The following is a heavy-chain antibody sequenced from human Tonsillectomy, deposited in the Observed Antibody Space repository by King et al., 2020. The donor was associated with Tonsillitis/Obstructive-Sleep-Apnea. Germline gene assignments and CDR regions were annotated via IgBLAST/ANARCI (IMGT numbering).Heavy chain of an antibody. CDR3: AKGPYKVWSGYYTEYYFDY. D-gene: IGHD3-3*01. Sequence: VQLVESGGGLVQPGGSLRLSCAASGFTFSSYAMSWVRQAPGKGLEWVSAISGSGGSTYYADSVKGRFPISRDNSKNTLYPQMNSLRAGDTAVYYCAKGPYKVWSGYYTEYYFDYWGQGTLVTVSS. V-gene: IGHV3-23*04. CDR2: ISGSGGST. CDR1: GFTFSSYA. J-gene: IGHJ4*02.